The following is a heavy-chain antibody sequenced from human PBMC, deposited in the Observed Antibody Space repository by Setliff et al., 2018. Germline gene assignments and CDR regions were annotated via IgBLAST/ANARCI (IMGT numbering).Heavy chain of an antibody. Sequence: PGGSLRLSCAASGFTFSSYEMNWVRQAPGKGLEWVSYISSSGSTIYYADSVKGRFTISRDNAKNSLYLQMNSLRAEDTAVYYCARDGVFYAMDVWGRGTTVTVSS. V-gene: IGHV3-48*03. CDR2: ISSSGSTI. D-gene: IGHD3-10*01. CDR1: GFTFSSYE. J-gene: IGHJ6*02. CDR3: ARDGVFYAMDV.